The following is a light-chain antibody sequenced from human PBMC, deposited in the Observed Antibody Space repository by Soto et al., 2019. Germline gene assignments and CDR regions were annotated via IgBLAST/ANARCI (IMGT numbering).Light chain of an antibody. V-gene: IGLV1-40*01. CDR1: SSNIGAGYD. J-gene: IGLJ1*01. CDR3: QSYDSSLSGSRV. CDR2: GNS. Sequence: SVLTQPPSVSGAPGQRVTISCTRSSSNIGAGYDVHWYQQLPGTAPKLLIYGNSNRPSGVPDRFSGSKSGTSASLAITGLQAEDEADYYCQSYDSSLSGSRVFGTGTKVTVL.